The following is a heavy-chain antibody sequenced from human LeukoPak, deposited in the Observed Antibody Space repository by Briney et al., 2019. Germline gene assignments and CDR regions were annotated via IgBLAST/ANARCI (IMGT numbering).Heavy chain of an antibody. D-gene: IGHD3-9*01. CDR2: IKQDGSEK. Sequence: GGSLRLSCAASGFTFSSYWMSWVRQAPGKGLEWVANIKQDGSEKYYVDSVKGRFTISRDNANNSLYLQMNSLRAEDTAVYYCAREKGGNYDILTGYYNYYYYMDVWGKGTTVTVSS. CDR3: AREKGGNYDILTGYYNYYYYMDV. CDR1: GFTFSSYW. V-gene: IGHV3-7*01. J-gene: IGHJ6*03.